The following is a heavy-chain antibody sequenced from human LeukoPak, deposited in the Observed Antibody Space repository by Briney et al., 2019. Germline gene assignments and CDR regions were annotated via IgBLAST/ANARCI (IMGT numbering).Heavy chain of an antibody. J-gene: IGHJ4*02. V-gene: IGHV4-39*01. D-gene: IGHD3-3*01. CDR3: ASTLRFLPYRRFDY. Sequence: SETLSLTCSVSGGSIISSNYYWGWIRRPPGKGLEWIGSIYQSGSGSSYYNPSLKSRVTIFGDSSKNQFFLRLSSVTAADTAVYYCASTLRFLPYRRFDYWGQGTLVTVPS. CDR1: GGSIISSNYY. CDR2: IYQSGSGSS.